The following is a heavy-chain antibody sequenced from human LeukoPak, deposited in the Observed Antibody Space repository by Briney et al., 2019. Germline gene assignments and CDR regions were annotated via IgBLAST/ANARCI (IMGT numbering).Heavy chain of an antibody. CDR2: IGDSGVNT. D-gene: IGHD6-19*01. CDR3: AKRRAVAQQFDY. Sequence: GGSLRLSCAASGFTFSSYAMSWVRQAPGRGLEWVSTIGDSGVNTYDAESVKGRFTISRDNSKNTLYLQMNTLRAEDTAVYYCAKRRAVAQQFDYWGQGTLVTVSS. V-gene: IGHV3-23*01. CDR1: GFTFSSYA. J-gene: IGHJ4*02.